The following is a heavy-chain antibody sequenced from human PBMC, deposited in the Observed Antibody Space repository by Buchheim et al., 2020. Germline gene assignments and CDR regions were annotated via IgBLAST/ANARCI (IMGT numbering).Heavy chain of an antibody. Sequence: EVQLLESGGGLVQPGGSLRLSCAASGFTFNRYAMSWVRQAPGKGLQWVSTISGSGDGTYYADSVKGRFTISRDNAKNSVYLQMNSLGAEDTALYYCARKIEAAGPSFDYWGRGTL. V-gene: IGHV3-23*01. CDR2: ISGSGDGT. CDR3: ARKIEAAGPSFDY. D-gene: IGHD6-13*01. J-gene: IGHJ4*02. CDR1: GFTFNRYA.